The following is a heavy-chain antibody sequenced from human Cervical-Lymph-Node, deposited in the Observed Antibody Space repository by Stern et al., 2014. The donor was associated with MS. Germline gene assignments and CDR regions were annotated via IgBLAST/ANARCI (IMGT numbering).Heavy chain of an antibody. CDR3: ARLVEIPTASGFDV. V-gene: IGHV5-51*06. CDR2: IYPGDSDT. Sequence: EVQLVESGAEVKKAGESLKISCKASGYRFTNYWIGWVRQMPGKGLEWISIIYPGDSDTRYSPPFQGPVTISDAKSISTPFTQWNSLKTSDTGMYYCARLVEIPTASGFDVWGQGTMVAVSS. D-gene: IGHD2-21*01. CDR1: GYRFTNYW. J-gene: IGHJ3*01.